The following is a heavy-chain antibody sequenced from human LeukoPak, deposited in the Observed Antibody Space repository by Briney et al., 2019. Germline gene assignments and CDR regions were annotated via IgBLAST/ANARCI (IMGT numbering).Heavy chain of an antibody. CDR1: GGSISSHY. V-gene: IGHV4-59*11. CDR2: IHHGGST. Sequence: SETLSLTCTVSGGSISSHYWSWIRQSPEKGLEWIGYIHHGGSTNYNPSLKSRVTISKDTSKNQLSLKLSSVTAADTAVYYCARVRYYFDYWGQGTLVTVSS. CDR3: ARVRYYFDY. J-gene: IGHJ4*02.